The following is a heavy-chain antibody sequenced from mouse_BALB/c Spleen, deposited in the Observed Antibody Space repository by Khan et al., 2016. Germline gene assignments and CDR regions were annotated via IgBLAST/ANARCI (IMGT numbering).Heavy chain of an antibody. J-gene: IGHJ3*01. CDR2: IDPANGNT. D-gene: IGHD2-4*01. CDR3: ARTAYEYDVRFAY. Sequence: VPLQQSGAELVKPGASVKLSCTASGFNIKDTYMHWVKQRPEQGLEWIGRIDPANGNTKSDPKFQGKATIPADNSSNTAYLQLSSLTSEDTAVSYCARTAYEYDVRFAYWGQGTPLTVSS. V-gene: IGHV14-3*02. CDR1: GFNIKDTY.